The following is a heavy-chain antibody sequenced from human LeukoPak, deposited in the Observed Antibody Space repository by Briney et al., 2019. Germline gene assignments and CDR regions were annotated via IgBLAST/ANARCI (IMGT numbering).Heavy chain of an antibody. J-gene: IGHJ4*02. V-gene: IGHV3-30*03. Sequence: PGRSLRLSCAASGFSFSSYGMHWVRQAPGKGQEWVAVISYAGSSKLYADSVKGRFTLSRDNSKNTLYLQMNSLSAEDTAVYYCARNGYSYGSLDYFDYWGQGTLVTVSS. CDR2: ISYAGSSK. CDR1: GFSFSSYG. CDR3: ARNGYSYGSLDYFDY. D-gene: IGHD5-18*01.